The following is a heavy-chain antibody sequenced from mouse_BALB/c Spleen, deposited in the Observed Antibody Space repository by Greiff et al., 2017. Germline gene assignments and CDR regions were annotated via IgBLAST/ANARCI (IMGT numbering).Heavy chain of an antibody. CDR1: GFSLTSYG. CDR3: AKGYAMDY. V-gene: IGHV2-9*02. J-gene: IGHJ4*01. Sequence: VQVVESGPGLVAPSQSLSITCTVSGFSLTSYGVHWVRQPPGKGLEWLGVIWAGGSTHYNSALMSRLSISKDNSKSPVFLKMNSLQTDDTAMYYCAKGYAMDYWGQGTSVTVSS. CDR2: IWAGGST.